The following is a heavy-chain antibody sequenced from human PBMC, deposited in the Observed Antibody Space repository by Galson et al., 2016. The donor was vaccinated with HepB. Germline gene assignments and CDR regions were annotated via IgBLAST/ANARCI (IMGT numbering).Heavy chain of an antibody. CDR2: ISAYSGKT. Sequence: SVKVSCKASGYTFTTYHITWVRQAPGQGLEWMGWISAYSGKTNYAQKLQGRVTVTTDTSTSTAYMEPRSLSSDDTAVYYCAREPPGLGYYYGLDVWGQGTTVTVSS. CDR3: AREPPGLGYYYGLDV. J-gene: IGHJ6*02. CDR1: GYTFTTYH. D-gene: IGHD6-6*01. V-gene: IGHV1-18*04.